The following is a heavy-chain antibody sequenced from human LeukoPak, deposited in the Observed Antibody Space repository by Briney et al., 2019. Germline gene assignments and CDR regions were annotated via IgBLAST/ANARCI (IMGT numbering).Heavy chain of an antibody. Sequence: SQTLSLTCAISGDSVSSNSAAWNWIRQSPSRGLEWLGRTYYRSKWYNDYAVSVKSRITINPGTSKNQFSLQLNSVTPEDTAVYYCARGREVGATPTFSFDYWGQGTLVTVSS. D-gene: IGHD1-26*01. CDR3: ARGREVGATPTFSFDY. V-gene: IGHV6-1*01. J-gene: IGHJ4*02. CDR1: GDSVSSNSAA. CDR2: TYYRSKWYN.